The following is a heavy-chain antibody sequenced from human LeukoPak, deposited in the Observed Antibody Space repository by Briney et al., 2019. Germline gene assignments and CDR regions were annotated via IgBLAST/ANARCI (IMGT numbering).Heavy chain of an antibody. J-gene: IGHJ3*02. Sequence: ASVKVSCKASGYIFTSYTMNWVRQAPGQGLEWMGWIITNTGNPTYAQGFTGRFVFSLDTSVSTAYLQISSLKAEDTAVYYCASYTSSWHVSAFDIWGQGTMVTVSS. CDR2: IITNTGNP. CDR3: ASYTSSWHVSAFDI. CDR1: GYIFTSYT. D-gene: IGHD6-13*01. V-gene: IGHV7-4-1*02.